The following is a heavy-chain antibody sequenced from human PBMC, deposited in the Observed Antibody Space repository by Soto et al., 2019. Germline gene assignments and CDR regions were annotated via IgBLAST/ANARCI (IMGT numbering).Heavy chain of an antibody. Sequence: QVQLQESGPGLVKPSETLSLTCTVSGASISSYSWSWIRQPAGKGLEWIGRIYTSGSTNYNPSLKSRVTMSVDTSKNQLSLKLKSVTAADTAVYHCARDWTAAAGRGGWFDPWGQGTLVTVSS. J-gene: IGHJ5*02. D-gene: IGHD6-13*01. CDR1: GASISSYS. CDR2: IYTSGST. CDR3: ARDWTAAAGRGGWFDP. V-gene: IGHV4-4*07.